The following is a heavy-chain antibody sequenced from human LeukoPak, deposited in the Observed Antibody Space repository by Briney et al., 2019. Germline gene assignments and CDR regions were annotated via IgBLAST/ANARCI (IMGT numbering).Heavy chain of an antibody. Sequence: SETLSLTCAVSGGFISSSNWWSWVRQPPGKGLEWIGEIYHSGSTNYNPSLKSRVTISVDKSKNQFSLKLSSVTAADTAVYYCAREDLRYYYYGMDVWGQGTAVTVSS. CDR2: IYHSGST. J-gene: IGHJ6*02. CDR1: GGFISSSNW. CDR3: AREDLRYYYYGMDV. V-gene: IGHV4-4*02.